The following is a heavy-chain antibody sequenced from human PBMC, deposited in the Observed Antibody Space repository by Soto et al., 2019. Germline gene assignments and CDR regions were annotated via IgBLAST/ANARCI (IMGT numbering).Heavy chain of an antibody. CDR1: GASTGSGGSY. Sequence: QVQLQESGPGLVKTSQTLSHTCTVSGASTGSGGSYWSWIHQHPGKGLEWIGYIYYTGSTYYSPSLKSRASISVDTSNNQFSLKLDSATDADTAVYYCARADYGDRGLAFDSWGQGTLVTVSS. D-gene: IGHD4-17*01. J-gene: IGHJ4*02. V-gene: IGHV4-31*03. CDR2: IYYTGST. CDR3: ARADYGDRGLAFDS.